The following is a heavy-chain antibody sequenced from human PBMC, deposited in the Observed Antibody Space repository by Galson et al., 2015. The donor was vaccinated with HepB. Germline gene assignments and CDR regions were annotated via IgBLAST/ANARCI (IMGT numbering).Heavy chain of an antibody. Sequence: SLRLSCAASGFTFSSYSMNWVRQAPGKGLEWVSSISSSTTYIYYADSVKGRFTISRDNAKNSLYLQMNSLRAEDTAVYYCARVIYDSSGHGHWGQGTLVTVSS. D-gene: IGHD3-22*01. CDR1: GFTFSSYS. J-gene: IGHJ1*01. CDR3: ARVIYDSSGHGH. V-gene: IGHV3-21*01. CDR2: ISSSTTYI.